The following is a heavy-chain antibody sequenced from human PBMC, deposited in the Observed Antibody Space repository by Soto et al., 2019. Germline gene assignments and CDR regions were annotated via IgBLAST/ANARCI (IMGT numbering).Heavy chain of an antibody. CDR3: ARRDFCYHMDV. V-gene: IGHV3-23*01. D-gene: IGHD3-3*01. J-gene: IGHJ6*03. CDR1: GFTFSSYA. CDR2: ISRSSGST. Sequence: EVQLLESGGGLVQPGGSLRLSCAASGFTFSSYAMSWVRQAPGKGLEWVSAISRSSGSTYYADSVKGRFTISRDNSKNTVYLQMNSLRAEDTAVYYCARRDFCYHMDVWGKGTTVTVSS.